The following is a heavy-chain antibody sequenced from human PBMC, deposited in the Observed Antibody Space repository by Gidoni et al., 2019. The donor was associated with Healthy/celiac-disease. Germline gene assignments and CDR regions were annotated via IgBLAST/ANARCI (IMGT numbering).Heavy chain of an antibody. J-gene: IGHJ6*02. CDR3: ATHGGGLVGVDDYCMDV. D-gene: IGHD1-26*01. Sequence: QVQLVQSGAEGKKPGASVKVYCKASGYTFTSYDINGVRQATGQGLEWMGLRNPNSGNTVSAQKFQGRVTMTRNTSIRTAYMELSSLRSDDTSVYYCATHGGGLVGVDDYCMDVWGQGTTVTVSS. CDR1: GYTFTSYD. V-gene: IGHV1-8*01. CDR2: RNPNSGNT.